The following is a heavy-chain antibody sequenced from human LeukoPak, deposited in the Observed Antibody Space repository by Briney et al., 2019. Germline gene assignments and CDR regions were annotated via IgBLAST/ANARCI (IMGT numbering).Heavy chain of an antibody. D-gene: IGHD6-13*01. V-gene: IGHV4-59*11. CDR3: ARGGSSWSYAMDV. CDR1: GGSIKSHY. J-gene: IGHJ6*02. CDR2: IYESGST. Sequence: PSETLSLNCTVSGGSIKSHYWSWIRQTPGKGLEWIGCIYESGSTYHNPSLKSRVTISVDMSKNQFSLKVSSVTAADTAVYYCARGGSSWSYAMDVWGQGTTVTVSS.